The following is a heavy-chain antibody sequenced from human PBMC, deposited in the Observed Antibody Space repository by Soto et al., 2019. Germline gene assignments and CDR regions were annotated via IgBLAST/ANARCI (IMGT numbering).Heavy chain of an antibody. J-gene: IGHJ5*02. CDR2: INYSGST. CDR1: GYSISSSNW. CDR3: ARIAASGRGPWFDP. D-gene: IGHD6-13*01. Sequence: SETLSLTXAVSGYSISSSNWWGWIRQPPGKGLEWIGYINYSGSTYYNPSLKSRVTMSVDTSKNQFSLKLSSVTAVDTAVYYCARIAASGRGPWFDPWGQGTLVTVSS. V-gene: IGHV4-28*01.